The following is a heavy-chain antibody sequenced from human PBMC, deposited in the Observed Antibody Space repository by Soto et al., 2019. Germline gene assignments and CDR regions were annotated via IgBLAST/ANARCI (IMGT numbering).Heavy chain of an antibody. CDR3: ARDSTLAY. CDR1: GFTFTSFY. J-gene: IGHJ4*02. V-gene: IGHV1-46*01. Sequence: ASVKFSCKASGFTFTSFYMHWVRQAPGQGLEWMGIINPSSGGTTYAQKFQGRVTMTSDTSTTTVYMELSSLRSEDTAVYYCARDSTLAYWGQGTLVTVSS. CDR2: INPSSGGT.